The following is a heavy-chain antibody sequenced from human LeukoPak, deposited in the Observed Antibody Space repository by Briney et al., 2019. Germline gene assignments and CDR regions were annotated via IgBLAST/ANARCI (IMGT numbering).Heavy chain of an antibody. CDR2: IQNDEIDK. D-gene: IGHD4-23*01. CDR1: GFTLSSYG. V-gene: IGHV3-30*02. CDR3: AKERKLLPFDC. Sequence: GGSLRLSCAASGFTLSSYGVHWVRQAPGKGLEWVAFIQNDEIDKFYADSVKGRFTISRDNSKNTLFLQMNSLRAEDTAVYYCAKERKLLPFDCWGQGTLVTVSS. J-gene: IGHJ4*02.